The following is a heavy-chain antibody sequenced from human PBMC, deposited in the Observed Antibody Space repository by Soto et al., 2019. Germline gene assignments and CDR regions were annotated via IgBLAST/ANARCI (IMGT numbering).Heavy chain of an antibody. CDR1: GYSLSHYW. D-gene: IGHD3-22*01. V-gene: IGHV5-51*01. CDR3: ARLRSTITMIIVGMDV. J-gene: IGHJ6*02. CDR2: LYPGDSDT. Sequence: XXALKVSGKGSGYSLSHYWIVWVRQMPGKGLKQMGILYPGDSDTRSSPSFQGQVTISADKSISTAYLQWSSLKASNTAMYYCARLRSTITMIIVGMDVWGQGTTVTVS.